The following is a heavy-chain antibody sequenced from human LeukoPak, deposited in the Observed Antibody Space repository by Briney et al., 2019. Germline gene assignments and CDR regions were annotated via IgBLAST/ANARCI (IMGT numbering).Heavy chain of an antibody. V-gene: IGHV1-8*01. CDR3: ARGVGIVSTISKKHFDD. CDR2: MNPNSGNT. CDR1: GYTFTSYD. J-gene: IGHJ4*02. Sequence: ASVKVSCKASGYTFTSYDINWVRQATGQGLEWMGWMNPNSGNTGYAQKFQGRVTMTRNTSINTAYMGLSSLRSEDTAIYYCARGVGIVSTISKKHFDDWGQGTLVTVSS. D-gene: IGHD5/OR15-5a*01.